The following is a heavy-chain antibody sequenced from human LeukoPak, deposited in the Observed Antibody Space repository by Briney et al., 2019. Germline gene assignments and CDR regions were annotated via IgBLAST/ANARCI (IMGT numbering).Heavy chain of an antibody. V-gene: IGHV1-24*01. Sequence: ASVKVSCKVSGYTLTELSMHWVRQAPGKGLEWMGGFDPEDGETIYAQKFQGRVTMTEDTSTDIAYMELSSLRSEDTAVYYCATLGNHYGDIDYWGQGTLVTVSS. CDR3: ATLGNHYGDIDY. CDR1: GYTLTELS. CDR2: FDPEDGET. J-gene: IGHJ4*02. D-gene: IGHD4-17*01.